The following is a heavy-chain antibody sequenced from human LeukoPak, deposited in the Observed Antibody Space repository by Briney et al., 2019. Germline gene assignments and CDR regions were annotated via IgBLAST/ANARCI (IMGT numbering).Heavy chain of an antibody. J-gene: IGHJ5*02. D-gene: IGHD2-2*02. CDR1: GYSISSGYY. Sequence: KSSETLSLTCAVSGYSISSGYYWGWIRQPPGKGLEWVASIYHSGSTYFNPSLKSRVTISIDTSKNQFSLKLSSVTAADTAVYYCARGYCSSTSCYIPYNWFDPWGHGTLVTVSS. CDR3: ARGYCSSTSCYIPYNWFDP. CDR2: IYHSGST. V-gene: IGHV4-38-2*01.